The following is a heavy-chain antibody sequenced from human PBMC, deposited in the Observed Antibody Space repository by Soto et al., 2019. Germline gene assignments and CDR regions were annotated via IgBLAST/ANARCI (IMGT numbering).Heavy chain of an antibody. D-gene: IGHD4-17*01. CDR1: GFTFSSYG. J-gene: IGHJ4*02. CDR2: ISYDGSNK. Sequence: GGSLRLSCAASGFTFSSYGMHWVRQAPGKGLEWVAVISYDGSNKYYADSVKGRFTISRDNAKNSLYLQMNSLRAEDTAVYYCARVGWTSLTFFDYWGQGTLVTVSS. V-gene: IGHV3-30*03. CDR3: ARVGWTSLTFFDY.